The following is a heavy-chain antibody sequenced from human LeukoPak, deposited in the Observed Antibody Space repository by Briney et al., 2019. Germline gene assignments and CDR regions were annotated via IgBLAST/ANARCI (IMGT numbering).Heavy chain of an antibody. CDR2: IYTSGST. CDR1: GGSISSYY. V-gene: IGHV4-4*07. Sequence: PSETLSLTCTVSGGSISSYYWSWIRQPAGKGLEWIGRIYTSGSTNYNPSLKSRVTMSVDTSKNQFSLKLSSVTAADTAMYYCARVFWSSYYNYYWYFDLWGRGTLVTVSS. CDR3: ARVFWSSYYNYYWYFDL. J-gene: IGHJ2*01. D-gene: IGHD3-3*01.